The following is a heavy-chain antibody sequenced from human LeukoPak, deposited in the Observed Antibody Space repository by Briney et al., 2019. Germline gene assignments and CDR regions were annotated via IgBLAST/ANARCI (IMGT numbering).Heavy chain of an antibody. CDR3: ARDLLDYGDFSHFDY. CDR2: ISYDGSNK. V-gene: IGHV3-30*01. CDR1: GFTFSSYA. Sequence: GGSLRLSCAASGFTFSSYAMHWVRQAPGKGLEWVAVISYDGSNKYYAASVKGRFTISRDNSKNTLYLQMNSLRAEDTAVYYCARDLLDYGDFSHFDYWGQGTLVTVSS. D-gene: IGHD4-17*01. J-gene: IGHJ4*02.